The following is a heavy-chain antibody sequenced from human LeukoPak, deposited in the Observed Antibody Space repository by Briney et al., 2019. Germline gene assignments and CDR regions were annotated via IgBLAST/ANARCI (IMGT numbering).Heavy chain of an antibody. CDR1: GYTFTSYA. D-gene: IGHD3-22*01. J-gene: IGHJ3*02. CDR3: ARRLDSNNWYGAFDI. V-gene: IGHV1-3*01. CDR2: INAGNGNT. Sequence: RWASVKVSCKASGYTFTSYAMHWVRQAPGQRLEWMGWINAGNGNTKYSQKFQGRVTITRDTSASTAYMELSRLTSDDTAVYYCARRLDSNNWYGAFDIWGLGTVVTVSS.